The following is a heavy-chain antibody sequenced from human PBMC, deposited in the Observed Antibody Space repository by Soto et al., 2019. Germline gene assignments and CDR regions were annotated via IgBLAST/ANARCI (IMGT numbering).Heavy chain of an antibody. CDR3: ASSEGDYSFFDY. CDR2: IYHSGST. Sequence: TLSVSCAVSVGSISSGCYSWSWIRQPPGKGLEWIGYIYHSGSTYYNPSLKSRVTISVDRSKNQFSLKLSSVTAADTAVYYCASSEGDYSFFDYWGQGTLVTVSS. V-gene: IGHV4-30-2*01. D-gene: IGHD4-17*01. J-gene: IGHJ4*02. CDR1: VGSISSGCYS.